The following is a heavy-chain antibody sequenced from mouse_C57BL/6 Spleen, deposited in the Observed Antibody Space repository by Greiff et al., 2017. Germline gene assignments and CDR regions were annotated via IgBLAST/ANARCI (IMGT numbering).Heavy chain of an antibody. V-gene: IGHV1-74*01. CDR3: AISIYYYGSSDFDD. CDR1: GYTFTSSW. Sequence: QVQLQQPGAELVKPGASVKVSCKASGYTFTSSWMHWVKQRPGQGLEWIGRIPPSDSDTNYNQKFKGKATLTVDNTSSPAFMQLSSLTSEDSAVYYSAISIYYYGSSDFDDWGQGTTLTVSS. J-gene: IGHJ2*01. D-gene: IGHD1-1*01. CDR2: IPPSDSDT.